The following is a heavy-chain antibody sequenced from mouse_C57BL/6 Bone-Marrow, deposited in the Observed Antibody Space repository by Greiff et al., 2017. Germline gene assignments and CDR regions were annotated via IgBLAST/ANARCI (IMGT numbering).Heavy chain of an antibody. CDR2: ISSGGSYT. V-gene: IGHV5-6*01. Sequence: DVHLVESGGDLVKPGGSLKLSCAASGFTFSSYGMSWVRQTPDKRLEWVATISSGGSYTYYPDSVQGRCTISRDNAKNTLYLQMSSLKSEDTAMYYCARRVRGCAYWGQGTLVTVSA. J-gene: IGHJ3*01. CDR3: ARRVRGCAY. CDR1: GFTFSSYG.